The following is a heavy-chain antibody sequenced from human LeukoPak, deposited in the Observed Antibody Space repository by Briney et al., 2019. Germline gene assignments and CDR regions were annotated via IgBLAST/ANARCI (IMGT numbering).Heavy chain of an antibody. V-gene: IGHV1-46*01. CDR3: ARDGLVRGVIISYYYYYMDV. J-gene: IGHJ6*03. Sequence: GASVKVSCKASGYTFTSYYMHWVRQAHGQGLEWMGRINPCGGSTSYAQKFQGRVTMTRDMSTSTVYMELSRLRSDDTAVYYCARDGLVRGVIISYYYYYMDVWGKGTTVTVSS. D-gene: IGHD3-10*01. CDR2: INPCGGST. CDR1: GYTFTSYY.